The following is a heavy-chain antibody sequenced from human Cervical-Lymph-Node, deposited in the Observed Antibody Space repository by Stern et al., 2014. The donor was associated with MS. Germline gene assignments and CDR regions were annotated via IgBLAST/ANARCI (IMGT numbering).Heavy chain of an antibody. CDR1: GYIFPDYY. D-gene: IGHD3-3*01. CDR2: INPNSGGT. CDR3: ARGSGTAYDLRGDY. J-gene: IGHJ4*01. Sequence: QMQLVESGAEARAPGASMKVSCKASGYIFPDYYLHWVRQAPGQGLEWLGWINPNSGGTNYAQNFQGRVTMTRDTSISTAYMELRWLGSADTAVYYCARGSGTAYDLRGDYWGQGTLVTVSS. V-gene: IGHV1-2*02.